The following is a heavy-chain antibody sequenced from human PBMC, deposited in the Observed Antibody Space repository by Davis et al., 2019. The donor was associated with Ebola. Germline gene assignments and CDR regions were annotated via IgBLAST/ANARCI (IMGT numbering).Heavy chain of an antibody. CDR2: ISDSGGST. V-gene: IGHV3-23*01. D-gene: IGHD6-19*01. CDR1: GFTFSSYA. Sequence: PGGSLRLSCAASGFTFSSYAMSWVRQAPGKGLEWVSAISDSGGSTYYADSVKGRFTISRDNSKNTLYLQMNSLRAEDTAVYYCAKGNNEVTGTGALDYWGQGTLITVSS. J-gene: IGHJ4*02. CDR3: AKGNNEVTGTGALDY.